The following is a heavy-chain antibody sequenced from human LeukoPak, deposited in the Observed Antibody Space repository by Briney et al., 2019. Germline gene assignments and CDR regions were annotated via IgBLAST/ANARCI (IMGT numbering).Heavy chain of an antibody. CDR3: ARTYSSSSTRYFDY. CDR1: GFTFSYYA. CDR2: ISNDGSNK. J-gene: IGHJ4*02. V-gene: IGHV3-30*01. D-gene: IGHD6-6*01. Sequence: PGRSLRLSCAASGFTFSYYAMHWVRQAPGKGLEWVAVISNDGSNKYYPDSVKGRFTISRDNSKNTLYLQMNSLRAEDTAVYYCARTYSSSSTRYFDYWGQGTLVTVSS.